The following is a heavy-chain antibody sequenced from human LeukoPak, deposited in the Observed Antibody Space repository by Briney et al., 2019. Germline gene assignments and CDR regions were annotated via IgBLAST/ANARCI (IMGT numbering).Heavy chain of an antibody. D-gene: IGHD1-1*01. CDR3: AKSRNDPDAAFDI. V-gene: IGHV3-23*01. J-gene: IGHJ3*02. Sequence: PGGSLRLSCAASAFTFSSYAMSWVRQAPGKGLEWVSAIIGSGGSTYYADSVKGRFTISRDNSKNTLYLQMNSLRAEDTAVYYCAKSRNDPDAAFDIWGQGTMVTVSS. CDR2: IIGSGGST. CDR1: AFTFSSYA.